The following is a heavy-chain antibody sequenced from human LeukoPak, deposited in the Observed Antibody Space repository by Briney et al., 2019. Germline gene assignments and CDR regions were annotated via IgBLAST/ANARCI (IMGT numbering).Heavy chain of an antibody. D-gene: IGHD3-10*02. CDR2: IRNDNNP. CDR1: GFTISAYA. J-gene: IGHJ6*02. CDR3: ARDLHYYVVMDV. Sequence: GGSLRLSCDASGFTISAYAMTWVRQAPGKGLEWVSSIRNDNNPHYSQSVKGRFAISRDNSKNTMFLQLHNLRVEDTAVYYCARDLHYYVVMDVWGQGTTVTVSS. V-gene: IGHV3-23*05.